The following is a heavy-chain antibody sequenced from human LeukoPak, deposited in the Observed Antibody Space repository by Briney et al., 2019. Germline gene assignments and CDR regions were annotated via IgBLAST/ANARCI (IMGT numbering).Heavy chain of an antibody. D-gene: IGHD3-22*01. CDR3: AREYYYDGSGYSVGGP. J-gene: IGHJ5*02. CDR1: GFTVSSNY. CDR2: IYSGGNT. V-gene: IGHV3-53*01. Sequence: GGSLRLSCAAPGFTVSSNYMSWVRQAPGEGLEWVSSIYSGGNTYYADSVKGRFTISRDNFKNTVYLQMNNLRAEDTAVYYCAREYYYDGSGYSVGGPWGQGALVTVSS.